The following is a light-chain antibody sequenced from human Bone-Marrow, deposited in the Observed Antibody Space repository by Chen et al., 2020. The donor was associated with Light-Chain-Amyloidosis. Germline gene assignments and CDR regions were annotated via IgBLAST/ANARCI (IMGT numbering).Light chain of an antibody. CDR1: QTISSNY. Sequence: EIVLTQSPGTLSLSPGEGANLSCRSSQTISSNYLTWYQTKFGQAPRLLIYGSSSRATGIPDRFTGSGSGTDFTLTINRLEPEDFAMYYCQQYGTSPLTFGGGTKVEIK. CDR3: QQYGTSPLT. CDR2: GSS. J-gene: IGKJ4*02. V-gene: IGKV3-20*01.